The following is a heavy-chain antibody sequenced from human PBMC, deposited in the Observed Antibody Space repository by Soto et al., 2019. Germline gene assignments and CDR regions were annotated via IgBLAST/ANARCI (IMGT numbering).Heavy chain of an antibody. CDR3: GRVERGTATTVVDAFDI. V-gene: IGHV4-34*01. CDR2: MSHSGGT. CDR1: GGFVSSGSYY. Sequence: QVQLQQWGAGLVKPSETLSLTCAVYGGFVSSGSYYWSWIRQPPGKGLEWIGEMSHSGGTHFNPSLKSRVTRSGDSSKYRFSLKLSSVTASVTARYYCGRVERGTATTVVDAFDIWGPGTMVTVSS. D-gene: IGHD1-1*01. J-gene: IGHJ3*02.